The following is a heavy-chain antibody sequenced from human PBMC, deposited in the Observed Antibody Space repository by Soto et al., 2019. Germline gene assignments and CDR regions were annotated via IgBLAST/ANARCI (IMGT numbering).Heavy chain of an antibody. CDR2: IIPIFGTA. J-gene: IGHJ1*01. Sequence: SVKVYCKASGGTFSSYAISWVRQDPGQGLEWMGGIIPIFGTANYAQKFQGRVTITADESTSTAYMELSSLRSEDTAVYYCAMLVVVAARGFQHWGQGTLVTVSS. D-gene: IGHD2-15*01. CDR3: AMLVVVAARGFQH. CDR1: GGTFSSYA. V-gene: IGHV1-69*13.